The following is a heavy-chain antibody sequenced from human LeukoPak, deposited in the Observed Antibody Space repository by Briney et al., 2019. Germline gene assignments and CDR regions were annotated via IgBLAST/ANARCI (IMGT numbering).Heavy chain of an antibody. CDR1: GFTVSSNY. CDR3: AKMYGSYGGYFDY. Sequence: GGSLRLSCAAPGFTVSSNYMNWVRQAPGKGLEWVSVLYSGGDTYYTDSVKGRFTISRDNSKNTLYLQMNSLRAEDTAVYYCAKMYGSYGGYFDYWGQGTLVTVSS. V-gene: IGHV3-53*01. CDR2: LYSGGDT. J-gene: IGHJ4*02. D-gene: IGHD2-15*01.